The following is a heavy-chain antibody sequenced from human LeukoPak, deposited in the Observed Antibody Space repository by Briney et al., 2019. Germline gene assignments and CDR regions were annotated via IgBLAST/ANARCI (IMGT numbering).Heavy chain of an antibody. Sequence: GGSLRLSCAASGFTFSSYGTHWVRQAPGKGLEWVAFIRYDGSNKYYADSVKGRFTISRDNSKNTLYLQMNSLRAEDTAVYYCAKDPGPIVVVPAAMDYWGQGTLVTVSS. CDR2: IRYDGSNK. V-gene: IGHV3-30*02. D-gene: IGHD2-2*01. J-gene: IGHJ4*02. CDR3: AKDPGPIVVVPAAMDY. CDR1: GFTFSSYG.